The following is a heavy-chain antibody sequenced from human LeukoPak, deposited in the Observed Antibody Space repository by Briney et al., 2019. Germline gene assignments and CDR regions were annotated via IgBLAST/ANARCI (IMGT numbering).Heavy chain of an antibody. D-gene: IGHD6-19*01. CDR2: ISSSSSYI. V-gene: IGHV3-21*01. CDR1: GFTFSSYS. CDR3: ARVALIAVAGSGMDV. J-gene: IGHJ6*02. Sequence: PGGSLRLSCAASGFTFSSYSMNWVRQAPGKGLEWVSSISSSSSYIYYADSVKGRFTTSRDNAKNSLYLQMNSLRAEDTAVYYCARVALIAVAGSGMDVWGQGTTVTVSS.